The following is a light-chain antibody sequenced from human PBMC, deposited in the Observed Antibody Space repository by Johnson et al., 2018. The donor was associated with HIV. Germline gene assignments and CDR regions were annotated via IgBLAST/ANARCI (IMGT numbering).Light chain of an antibody. Sequence: QSALTQPPSVSAAPGQKVTISCSGSSSNIGNNYVSWYQQLPGTAPRIVTYDNNKRPSGIPDRFSGSKYGTSGTLGITGLQTVDEAAYYCVTWDSSLSAYVLGTGTKVTGL. V-gene: IGLV1-51*01. J-gene: IGLJ1*01. CDR3: VTWDSSLSAYV. CDR1: SSNIGNNY. CDR2: DNN.